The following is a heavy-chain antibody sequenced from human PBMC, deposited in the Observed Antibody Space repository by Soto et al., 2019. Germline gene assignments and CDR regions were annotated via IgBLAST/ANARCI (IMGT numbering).Heavy chain of an antibody. CDR1: GFTFSGYS. J-gene: IGHJ4*02. CDR3: ARPGIAAASRGYYFDY. V-gene: IGHV3-48*02. Sequence: GGSLRLSCAAPGFTFSGYSMNWVRQTPGKGLEWVSYISSSSSTIYYADSVKGRFTISRDNAKNSLYLQMNSLRDEDTAVYYCARPGIAAASRGYYFDYWGQGTLVTVSS. D-gene: IGHD6-13*01. CDR2: ISSSSSTI.